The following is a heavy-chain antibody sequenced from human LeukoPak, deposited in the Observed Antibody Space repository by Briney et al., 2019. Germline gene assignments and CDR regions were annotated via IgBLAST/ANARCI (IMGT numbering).Heavy chain of an antibody. CDR2: INTDGSST. V-gene: IGHV3-74*01. CDR1: GFTFSSYW. J-gene: IGHJ3*02. CDR3: ARDCSGGSCYYSDAFDI. D-gene: IGHD2-15*01. Sequence: QPGGSLTLSCAASGFTFSSYWMHWVRQAPGKGLVWVSGINTDGSSTSYADSVKGRFTISRDNAKNSLYLQMNSLRAEDTAVYYCARDCSGGSCYYSDAFDIWGQGTMVTVSS.